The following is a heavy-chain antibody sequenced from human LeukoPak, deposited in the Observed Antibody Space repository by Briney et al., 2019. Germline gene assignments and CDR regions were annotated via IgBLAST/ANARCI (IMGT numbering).Heavy chain of an antibody. Sequence: PSETLSLTCTVSGGSISSYYWSWIRQPPGKGLEWIGYIYYSGSTNYNPSLKSRVTISVDTSKNQFSLKLSSVTAADTAVYYCAGSANYYDSSGYSNHFDYWGQGTLVTVSS. V-gene: IGHV4-59*01. D-gene: IGHD3-22*01. CDR3: AGSANYYDSSGYSNHFDY. CDR1: GGSISSYY. J-gene: IGHJ4*02. CDR2: IYYSGST.